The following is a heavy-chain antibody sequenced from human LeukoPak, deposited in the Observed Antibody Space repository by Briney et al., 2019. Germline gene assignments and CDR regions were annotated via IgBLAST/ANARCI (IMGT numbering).Heavy chain of an antibody. V-gene: IGHV4-34*01. D-gene: IGHD4-23*01. Sequence: PSETLSLTCAVYGESFSGYYWSWIRQPPGKGLEWIGEINHSGSTNYNPSLKSRVTISVDTSKNQFSLKLSSVTAADTAVYYCARGYGGIFDYWGQGTLVTVSS. CDR3: ARGYGGIFDY. J-gene: IGHJ4*02. CDR1: GESFSGYY. CDR2: INHSGST.